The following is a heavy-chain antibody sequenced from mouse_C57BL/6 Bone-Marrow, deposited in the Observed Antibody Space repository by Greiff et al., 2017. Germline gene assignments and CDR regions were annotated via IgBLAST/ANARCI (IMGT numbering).Heavy chain of an antibody. CDR2: VYPGSGSI. J-gene: IGHJ2*01. CDR1: GYTFTEYT. CDR3: ARHPFTTVVATEYFDY. D-gene: IGHD1-1*01. V-gene: IGHV1-62-2*01. Sequence: VKLQESGAELVKPGASVKLSCKASGYTFTEYTIHWVKQRPGQGLEWIGWVYPGSGSIKYNEKFKDKATLTADKSSSTVYMELRRLTSEDSAVYSCARHPFTTVVATEYFDYWGQGTTLTVSS.